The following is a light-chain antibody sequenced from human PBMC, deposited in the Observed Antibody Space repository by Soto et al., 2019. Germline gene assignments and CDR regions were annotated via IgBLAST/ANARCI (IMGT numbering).Light chain of an antibody. CDR1: QSVNSNY. Sequence: IVLTQSPGTLSLSPGERATLSCRASQSVNSNYLAWYQQKPGQAPRLLIFGASSRATGIPDRFSGSGSGTDFTLAISRLEPDDLAVYYCQQDGNSRLTFGGGTKVEIK. J-gene: IGKJ4*01. CDR2: GAS. V-gene: IGKV3-20*01. CDR3: QQDGNSRLT.